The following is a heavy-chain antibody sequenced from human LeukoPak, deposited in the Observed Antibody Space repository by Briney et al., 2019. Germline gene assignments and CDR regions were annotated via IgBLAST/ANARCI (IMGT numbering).Heavy chain of an antibody. CDR3: AKDGGSRDFDY. J-gene: IGHJ4*02. CDR1: GFTFKSYA. Sequence: PGGPLRLSCAASGFTFKSYAMSWVRQAPGKGLEWVAPLSGSGGSTFYAGSVKGRFTIARDNSKNTLYLQMNSLRAEDTAVYYCAKDGGSRDFDYWGQGSLVSVSS. D-gene: IGHD2-15*01. CDR2: LSGSGGST. V-gene: IGHV3-23*01.